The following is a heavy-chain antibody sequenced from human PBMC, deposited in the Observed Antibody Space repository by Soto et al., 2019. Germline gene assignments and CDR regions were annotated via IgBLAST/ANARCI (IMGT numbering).Heavy chain of an antibody. J-gene: IGHJ4*02. CDR3: ARVPQTTGTPFDY. CDR1: GYTFTSYG. D-gene: IGHD1-1*01. Sequence: QVQLVQSGAEVKKPGASVKVSCKASGYTFTSYGISWVRQAPGQGLEWMGWISAYNGNTNYAQKLQGSVTTTTDTSTSTAYMELRCVRSDDTAVYYCARVPQTTGTPFDYWGQRTLVTVSS. CDR2: ISAYNGNT. V-gene: IGHV1-18*01.